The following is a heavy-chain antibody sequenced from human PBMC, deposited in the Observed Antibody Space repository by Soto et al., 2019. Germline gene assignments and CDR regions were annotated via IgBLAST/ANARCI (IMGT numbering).Heavy chain of an antibody. D-gene: IGHD6-13*01. J-gene: IGHJ4*02. Sequence: QVQLVQSGAEVKKPGSSVKVSCKASGGTFSSYAISWVRQAPGQGLEWMGGIIPIFGPANYAQKFQGRVTITADESTSTADMELSSLRSEDTAVYYCASQRSAKSAAASTDYWGQGTLVTVSS. CDR3: ASQRSAKSAAASTDY. CDR2: IIPIFGPA. CDR1: GGTFSSYA. V-gene: IGHV1-69*01.